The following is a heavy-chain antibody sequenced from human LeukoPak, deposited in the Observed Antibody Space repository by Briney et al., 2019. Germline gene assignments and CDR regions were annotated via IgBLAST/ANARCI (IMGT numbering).Heavy chain of an antibody. CDR2: IYTSGST. D-gene: IGHD3-10*01. Sequence: PSETLSLTCTVSGGSISSYYWSWIRQPAGKGLEWIGRIYTSGSTNYNPSLKSRVTMSVDTSKNQFSLKLSSVTAADTAVYYCARDRMSSGILNYYYYMDVWGKGTTVTISS. J-gene: IGHJ6*03. CDR3: ARDRMSSGILNYYYYMDV. CDR1: GGSISSYY. V-gene: IGHV4-4*07.